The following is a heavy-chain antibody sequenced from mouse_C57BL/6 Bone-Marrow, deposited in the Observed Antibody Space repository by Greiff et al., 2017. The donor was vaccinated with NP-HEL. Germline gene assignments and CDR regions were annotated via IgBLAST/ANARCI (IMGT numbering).Heavy chain of an antibody. CDR3: ARDGSYYYGSSYGFAY. D-gene: IGHD1-1*01. Sequence: EVKLVESGPGLVKPSQSLSLTCSVTGYSITSGYYWNWIRQFPGNKLEWMGYISYDGSNNYNPSLKNRISITRDTSKNQFFLKLNSVTTEDTATYYCARDGSYYYGSSYGFAYWGQGTLVTVSA. V-gene: IGHV3-6*01. CDR1: GYSITSGYY. J-gene: IGHJ3*01. CDR2: ISYDGSN.